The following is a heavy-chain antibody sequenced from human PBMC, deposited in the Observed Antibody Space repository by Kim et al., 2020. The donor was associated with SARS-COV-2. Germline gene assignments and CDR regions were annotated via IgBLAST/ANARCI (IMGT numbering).Heavy chain of an antibody. D-gene: IGHD6-13*01. Sequence: GGSLSLSCAASGFTFSSYGMHWVRQAPGKGLEWVAVISYDGSNKYYADSVKGRFTISRDNSKNTLYLQMNSLRAEDTAVYYCAKDPYSSSWFDYYYYGMDVWGQGTTVTVSS. CDR3: AKDPYSSSWFDYYYYGMDV. V-gene: IGHV3-30*18. J-gene: IGHJ6*02. CDR1: GFTFSSYG. CDR2: ISYDGSNK.